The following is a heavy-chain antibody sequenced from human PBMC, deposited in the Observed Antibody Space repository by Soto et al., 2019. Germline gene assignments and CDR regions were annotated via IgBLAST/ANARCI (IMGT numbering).Heavy chain of an antibody. V-gene: IGHV1-24*01. J-gene: IGHJ6*02. D-gene: IGHD3-16*01. CDR1: GHTLTGLS. CDR2: FNPDGGGA. Sequence: ASVKVSCKVSGHTLTGLSIHWVRQAPGQGLEWMGGFNPDGGGANYAQKLHGRVTMTEDTATSTAYMELRSLRSDDTAVYYCPAPSPLLGDLLPDIGIDVWGQGTTVTVSS. CDR3: PAPSPLLGDLLPDIGIDV.